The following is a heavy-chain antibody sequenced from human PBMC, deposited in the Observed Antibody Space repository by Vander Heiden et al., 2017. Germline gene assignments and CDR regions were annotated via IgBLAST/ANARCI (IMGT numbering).Heavy chain of an antibody. CDR1: GGSISSYY. CDR2: AFSSGIT. V-gene: IGHV4-59*01. CDR3: ARGAHGAARFGLPSYCGMDV. D-gene: IGHD6-6*01. Sequence: QVQLQESGPGLGKASEALSLTCNVSGGSISSYYWTWIRQPPGKGLAWIGVAFSSGITDDNPFLKSRVAISVDTSKNQFSLKLTSLTAADTAVYYCARGAHGAARFGLPSYCGMDVWGPGTTVTVSS. J-gene: IGHJ6*02.